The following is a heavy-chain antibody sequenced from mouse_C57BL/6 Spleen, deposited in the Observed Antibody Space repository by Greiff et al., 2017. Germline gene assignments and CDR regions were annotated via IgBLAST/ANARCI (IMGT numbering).Heavy chain of an antibody. CDR2: INPYNGGT. CDR1: GYTFTDYY. Sequence: EVQLKQSGPVLVKPGASVKMSCKASGYTFTDYYMNWVKQSHGKSLEWIGVINPYNGGTSYNQKFKGKATLTVDKSSSTAYMELNSLTSEDSAVYYCARADYYGSSPYYYAMDYWGQGTSVTVSS. CDR3: ARADYYGSSPYYYAMDY. D-gene: IGHD1-1*01. V-gene: IGHV1-19*01. J-gene: IGHJ4*01.